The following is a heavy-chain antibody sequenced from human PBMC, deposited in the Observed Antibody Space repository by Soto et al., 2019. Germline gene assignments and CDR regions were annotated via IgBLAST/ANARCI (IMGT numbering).Heavy chain of an antibody. J-gene: IGHJ4*02. D-gene: IGHD3-22*01. CDR3: TPASGYYDSSGYYVDY. CDR2: ISGSGGST. V-gene: IGHV3-23*01. Sequence: GGSLRLSCAASGFTFSSYAMSWVRQAPGKGLEWVSTISGSGGSTYYADSVKGRFTISRDNSKNTLYLQMNSLRAEDTAVYYCTPASGYYDSSGYYVDYWGQGTLVTVSS. CDR1: GFTFSSYA.